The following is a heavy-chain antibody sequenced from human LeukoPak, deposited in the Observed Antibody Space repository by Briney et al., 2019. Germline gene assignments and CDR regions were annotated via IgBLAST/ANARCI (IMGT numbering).Heavy chain of an antibody. Sequence: SETLSLTCTVSGGSISSSSYYWGWIRQPPGKGLEWIVSSYYSGSTYYNPSLKRRITISVYTSKNQFSLKLSSVTAADTAVYYCASVVDTAMVDYWGQGTLVTVSS. J-gene: IGHJ4*02. CDR2: SYYSGST. D-gene: IGHD5-18*01. CDR1: GGSISSSSYY. CDR3: ASVVDTAMVDY. V-gene: IGHV4-39*01.